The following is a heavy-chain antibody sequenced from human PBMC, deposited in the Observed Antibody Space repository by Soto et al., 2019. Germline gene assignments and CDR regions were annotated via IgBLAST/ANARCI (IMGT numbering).Heavy chain of an antibody. CDR1: GGTFSSYA. V-gene: IGHV1-69*06. CDR2: IIPIFGTA. J-gene: IGHJ6*02. D-gene: IGHD3-3*01. Sequence: SVKVSGKASGGTFSSYAISWVRQAPGQGIEWMGGIIPIFGTANYAQKFQGRVTITADKSTSTAYMELSSLRSEDTAVYYCARGQGGSGYVYYGMDVWGQGTTVTVSS. CDR3: ARGQGGSGYVYYGMDV.